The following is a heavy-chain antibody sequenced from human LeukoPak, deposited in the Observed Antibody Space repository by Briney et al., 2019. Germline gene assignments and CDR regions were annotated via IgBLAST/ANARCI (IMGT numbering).Heavy chain of an antibody. V-gene: IGHV1-46*01. Sequence: ASVKVSCKASGYTFPSYFMHWVRQAPGQGLEWMGIINPTGGSTTYAQKFQGRVTMTRDTSTSTVYMELSSLRSDDTAVYYCARVRWLGPNWFDPWGQGTLVTVSS. CDR2: INPTGGST. CDR1: GYTFPSYF. CDR3: ARVRWLGPNWFDP. D-gene: IGHD6-19*01. J-gene: IGHJ5*02.